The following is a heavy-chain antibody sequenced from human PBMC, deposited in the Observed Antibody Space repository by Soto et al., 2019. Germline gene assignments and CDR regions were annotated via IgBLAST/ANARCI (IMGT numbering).Heavy chain of an antibody. J-gene: IGHJ4*02. D-gene: IGHD3-3*01. V-gene: IGHV4-31*03. CDR3: ARHRGGNGYYLHFDS. Sequence: QVQLQESGPGLVKPSQTLSLTCTVSGGSINSGGYYWSWIRQHPGKGLEWIGYMYYSGSTQYNPSLRSRVTMSVDTSKNQFSLKLSSVTAADTAVYYCARHRGGNGYYLHFDSWGQGTLVTVSS. CDR2: MYYSGST. CDR1: GGSINSGGYY.